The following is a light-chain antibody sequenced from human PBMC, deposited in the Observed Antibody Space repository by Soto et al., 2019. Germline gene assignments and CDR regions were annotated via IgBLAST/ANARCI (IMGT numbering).Light chain of an antibody. Sequence: QSALTQPASVSGSPGQSITISCTGTSSDVGSSNLVSWYQQYPGKAPKLIIYEGSRRPSGVSGRFSGSKSGNTASLTISGLQAEDEAGYYCCSFASSSTFYVFGTGTKVTVL. V-gene: IGLV2-23*01. CDR3: CSFASSSTFYV. CDR2: EGS. CDR1: SSDVGSSNL. J-gene: IGLJ1*01.